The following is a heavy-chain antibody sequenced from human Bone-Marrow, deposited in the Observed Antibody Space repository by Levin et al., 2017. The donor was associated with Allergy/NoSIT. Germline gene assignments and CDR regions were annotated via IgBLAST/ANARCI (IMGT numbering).Heavy chain of an antibody. CDR1: GFTFSDYY. CDR3: ARDDSSGYLPSELNQAD. D-gene: IGHD3-22*01. J-gene: IGHJ4*02. Sequence: LSLTCAASGFTFSDYYMSWIRQAPGKGLEWVSYISSSGSTIYYADSVKGRFTISRDNAKNSLYLQMNSLRAEDTAVYYCARDDSSGYLPSELNQADWGQGTLVTVSS. V-gene: IGHV3-11*01. CDR2: ISSSGSTI.